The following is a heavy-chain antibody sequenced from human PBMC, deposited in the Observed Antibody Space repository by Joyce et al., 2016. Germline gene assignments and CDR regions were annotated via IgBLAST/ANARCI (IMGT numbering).Heavy chain of an antibody. J-gene: IGHJ4*02. V-gene: IGHV3-30*04. CDR3: ARSPSNSWHTFDS. D-gene: IGHD2-2*01. Sequence: QVQLVESGGGVAQPGRSLRLSCAASGFTFNRYAMQWVRQPPGTGWEWVEVISPDGRKKFYSDSGKDRFIISRDNSNKMVFVQMNSLRVEDTGVYYCARSPSNSWHTFDSWGQGTLVSVSS. CDR1: GFTFNRYA. CDR2: ISPDGRKK.